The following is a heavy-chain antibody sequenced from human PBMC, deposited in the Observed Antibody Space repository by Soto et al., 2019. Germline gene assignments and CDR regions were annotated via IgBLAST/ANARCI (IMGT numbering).Heavy chain of an antibody. D-gene: IGHD6-13*01. CDR2: IYYSGST. J-gene: IGHJ5*02. CDR3: ARGYSSSWSGGWFDP. Sequence: PSETLSLTCTVSGGSISSYYWSWIRQPPGKGLEWIGYIYYSGSTNYNPSLKSRVTISVDTSKNQFSLKLSSVTAADTAVYYCARGYSSSWSGGWFDPWGQGTLVTVSS. V-gene: IGHV4-59*01. CDR1: GGSISSYY.